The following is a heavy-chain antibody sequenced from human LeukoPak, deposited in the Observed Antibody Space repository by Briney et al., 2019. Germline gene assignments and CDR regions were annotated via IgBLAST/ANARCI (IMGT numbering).Heavy chain of an antibody. CDR2: ITPSGGAT. D-gene: IGHD2-2*01. Sequence: GGSLRLSCAASGFTFSDFYMTWICQVPGRGLEWVSYITPSGGATYYADSVKGRFTISRDNAKNSLYLQMNSLRAEDTAVYYCARLGYCSSTSCLYYLYYFDYWGQGTLVTASS. CDR3: ARLGYCSSTSCLYYLYYFDY. J-gene: IGHJ4*02. V-gene: IGHV3-11*04. CDR1: GFTFSDFY.